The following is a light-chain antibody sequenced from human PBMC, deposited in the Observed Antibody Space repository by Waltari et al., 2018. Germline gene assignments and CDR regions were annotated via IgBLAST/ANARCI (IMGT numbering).Light chain of an antibody. J-gene: IGKJ3*01. CDR2: AAS. Sequence: DIQMTQSPSSLSASVGDTVTITCRPSQAISNHLAWYQQRPGKPPKLLMYAASSLPSGVPSRFSGSQSGTDFSLTINNLQPEDVATYYCQKYYSAPFTFGPGTKVDLK. CDR3: QKYYSAPFT. CDR1: QAISNH. V-gene: IGKV1-27*01.